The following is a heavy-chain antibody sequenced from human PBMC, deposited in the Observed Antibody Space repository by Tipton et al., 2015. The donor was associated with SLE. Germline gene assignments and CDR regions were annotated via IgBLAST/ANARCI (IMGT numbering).Heavy chain of an antibody. CDR3: ARDDDSSGFDY. V-gene: IGHV4-59*01. D-gene: IGHD3-22*01. J-gene: IGHJ4*02. Sequence: LRLSCTVSGGSISSYYWSWIRQPPGKGLEWIGYIYYSGSTNYNPSLKSRVTISVDTSKNQFSLKLSSVTAADTAVYYCARDDDSSGFDYWGQGTLVTVSS. CDR2: IYYSGST. CDR1: GGSISSYY.